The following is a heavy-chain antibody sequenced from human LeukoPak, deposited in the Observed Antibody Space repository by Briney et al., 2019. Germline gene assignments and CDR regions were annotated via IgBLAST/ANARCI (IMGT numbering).Heavy chain of an antibody. Sequence: GGSLRLSCAASGFTFSSYAMSWVRQPPGKGLEWVSAISGSGGSTYYADSVKGRFTIYRDNSKNTLYLKMNSMRAEYTAVYYWAKEPEFSMVYADEDPDPWGQGTLVTVSS. D-gene: IGHD2-8*01. CDR3: AKEPEFSMVYADEDPDP. CDR1: GFTFSSYA. V-gene: IGHV3-23*01. J-gene: IGHJ5*02. CDR2: ISGSGGST.